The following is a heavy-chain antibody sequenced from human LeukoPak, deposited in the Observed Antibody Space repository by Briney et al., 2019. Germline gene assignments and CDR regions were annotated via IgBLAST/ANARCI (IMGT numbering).Heavy chain of an antibody. V-gene: IGHV4-61*01. CDR2: IYYSGST. CDR3: ARDGGPYYYDSSGYYYDS. CDR1: GGSVSSGSYY. J-gene: IGHJ5*01. Sequence: SETLSLTCTVSGGSVSSGSYYWSWIRQPPGKGLEWIGYIYYSGSTNYNPSLKSRVTISVDTSKNQFSLKLSSVAAADTAVYYCARDGGPYYYDSSGYYYDSWGQGTLVTVSS. D-gene: IGHD3-22*01.